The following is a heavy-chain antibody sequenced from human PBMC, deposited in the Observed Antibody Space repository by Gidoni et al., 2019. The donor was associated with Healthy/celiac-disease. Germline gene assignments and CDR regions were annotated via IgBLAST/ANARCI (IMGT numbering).Heavy chain of an antibody. CDR1: GVTFSDYD. CDR2: ISSSGSTI. CDR3: ARDGGVLRFLEWLPMDV. V-gene: IGHV3-11*01. J-gene: IGHJ6*02. D-gene: IGHD3-3*01. Sequence: QVQLVEYGGGLVKPGGSLRHSCAAPGVTFSDYDMRWIRQAPGKGLEWVSYISSSGSTIYYADSVKGRFTISRDNAKNSLYLQMNSLRAEDTAVYYCARDGGVLRFLEWLPMDVWGQGTTVTVSS.